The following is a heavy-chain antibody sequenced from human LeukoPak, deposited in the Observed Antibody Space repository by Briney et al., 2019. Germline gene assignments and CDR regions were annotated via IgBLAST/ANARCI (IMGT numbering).Heavy chain of an antibody. V-gene: IGHV3-21*01. D-gene: IGHD3-22*01. Sequence: GGSLRLSCAASGFTFSSYSMNWVRQAPGKGLEWVSSISSSSYIYYADSVKGRFTISRDNAKNSLYLQMNSLRAEDTAVYYCARDLYYYDSSGYYYAGGNGVYFDYWGQGTLVTVSS. J-gene: IGHJ4*02. CDR2: ISSSSYI. CDR1: GFTFSSYS. CDR3: ARDLYYYDSSGYYYAGGNGVYFDY.